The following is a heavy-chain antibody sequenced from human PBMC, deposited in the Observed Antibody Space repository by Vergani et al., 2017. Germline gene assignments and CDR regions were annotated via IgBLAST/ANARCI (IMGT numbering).Heavy chain of an antibody. CDR2: IYYSGST. V-gene: IGHV4-39*01. CDR3: ARGRFFLRYCSSTSCYVDY. J-gene: IGHJ4*02. CDR1: GGSISSSSYY. Sequence: QLQLQESGPGLVKPSETLSLTCTVSGGSISSSSYYWGWIRQPPGKGLEWIGSIYYSGSTNYNPSLKSRVPISVDTAKHQFSLKLNFEIAADTAVYYCARGRFFLRYCSSTSCYVDYWGQGTLVTVSS. D-gene: IGHD2-2*01.